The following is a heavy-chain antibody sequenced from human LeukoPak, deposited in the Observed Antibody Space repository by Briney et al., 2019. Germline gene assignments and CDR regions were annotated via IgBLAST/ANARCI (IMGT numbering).Heavy chain of an antibody. Sequence: GGSLRLSCAASGFTVSSNYMSWVRQAPGKGLEWVSVNYSGGSTYYADSVKGRFTISRDNSKNTLYLQMNSLRAEDTAVYYCARDHTTMVRGVIGLFGYWGQGTLVTVSS. CDR2: NYSGGST. J-gene: IGHJ4*02. D-gene: IGHD3-10*01. CDR3: ARDHTTMVRGVIGLFGY. V-gene: IGHV3-66*01. CDR1: GFTVSSNY.